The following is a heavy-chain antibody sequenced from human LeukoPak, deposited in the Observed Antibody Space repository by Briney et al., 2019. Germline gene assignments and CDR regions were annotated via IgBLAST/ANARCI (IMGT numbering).Heavy chain of an antibody. V-gene: IGHV1-2*02. CDR2: INPNSGGT. CDR1: GYTFTNFG. CDR3: AREDSSGWYGDY. J-gene: IGHJ4*02. Sequence: ASVKVSCKASGYTFTNFGISWVRQAPGQGLEWMGWINPNSGGTNYAQKFQGRVTMTRDTSISTAYMELSRLRSDDTAVYYCAREDSSGWYGDYWGQGTLVTVSS. D-gene: IGHD6-19*01.